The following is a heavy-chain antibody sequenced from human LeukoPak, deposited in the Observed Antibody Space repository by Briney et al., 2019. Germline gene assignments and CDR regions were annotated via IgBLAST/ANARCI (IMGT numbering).Heavy chain of an antibody. CDR1: GFTFSSYG. J-gene: IGHJ4*02. CDR2: ISYDGSNK. Sequence: GGSLRLSCAAPGFTFSSYGMHWVRQAPGKGLEWVAVISYDGSNKYYADSVKGRFTISRDNSKNTLYLQMNSLRAEDTAVYYCAKGKTQVVVVAATLDYWGQGTLVTVSS. CDR3: AKGKTQVVVVAATLDY. V-gene: IGHV3-30*18. D-gene: IGHD2-15*01.